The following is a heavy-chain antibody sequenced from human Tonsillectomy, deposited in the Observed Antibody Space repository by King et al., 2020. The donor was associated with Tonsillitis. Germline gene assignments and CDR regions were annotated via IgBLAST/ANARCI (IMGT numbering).Heavy chain of an antibody. CDR3: ARRGSRVTEY. CDR1: GGSISSSSYY. J-gene: IGHJ4*02. Sequence: QLQESGPGLVKPSETLSLTCTVSGGSISSSSYYWGWIRQPPREGLEWIGSIYYSGSTYYNPSLRSRVTISVDTSKNQFSLKLSSVTAADTAVYYCARRGSRVTEYWGQGTLVTVSS. D-gene: IGHD4-23*01. V-gene: IGHV4-39*01. CDR2: IYYSGST.